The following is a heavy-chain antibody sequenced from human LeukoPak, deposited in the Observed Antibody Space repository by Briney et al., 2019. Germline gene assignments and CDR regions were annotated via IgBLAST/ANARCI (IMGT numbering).Heavy chain of an antibody. D-gene: IGHD4-23*01. CDR3: ARGSASLYGGNAFDY. V-gene: IGHV3-11*01. Sequence: GGSLRLSCAASGFTFSDYYMNWVRQAPGKGLEWVSYISSSGSTIYYADSVKGRFTISRDNAKNSLYLQMNSLRAEDTAVYYCARGSASLYGGNAFDYWGQGTLVTVSS. CDR2: ISSSGSTI. CDR1: GFTFSDYY. J-gene: IGHJ4*02.